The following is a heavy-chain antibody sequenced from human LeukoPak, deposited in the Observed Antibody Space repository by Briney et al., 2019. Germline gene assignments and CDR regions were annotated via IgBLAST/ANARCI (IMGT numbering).Heavy chain of an antibody. CDR1: GYTFTSYY. D-gene: IGHD1-1*01. J-gene: IGHJ4*02. CDR2: INPNSGGT. V-gene: IGHV1-2*02. CDR3: ARDHGTDGTTFTLNFDC. Sequence: ASVTVSCKASGYTFTSYYIHWVRQAPGQGLEWMGWINPNSGGTNYAQKFQGGVTMTTDTSINTIYMELTRLTSDDTAVYYCARDHGTDGTTFTLNFDCWGQGTLVTVSS.